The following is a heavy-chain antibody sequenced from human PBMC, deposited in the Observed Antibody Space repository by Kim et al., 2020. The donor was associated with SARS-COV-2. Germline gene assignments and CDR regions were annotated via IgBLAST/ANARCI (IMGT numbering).Heavy chain of an antibody. CDR2: IHAGDSDV. J-gene: IGHJ6*02. V-gene: IGHV5-51*01. D-gene: IGHD3-22*01. Sequence: GESLKISCKGYEYKFSIYWNSWVRQMPVKGLEWLGTIHAGDSDVRYDPSFQGRVTFSVDTSISTAYLDLSSLRTSDTAIYYCARNIGVSGDYYFGMDVWGQGTTVIVSS. CDR3: ARNIGVSGDYYFGMDV. CDR1: EYKFSIYW.